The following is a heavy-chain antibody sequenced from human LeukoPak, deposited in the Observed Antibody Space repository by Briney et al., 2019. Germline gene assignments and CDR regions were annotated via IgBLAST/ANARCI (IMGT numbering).Heavy chain of an antibody. CDR3: AGGPLGSFDY. CDR2: ISYDGSNK. J-gene: IGHJ4*02. D-gene: IGHD7-27*01. V-gene: IGHV3-30-3*01. Sequence: PGGSLRLSCAASGFTFSSYAMHWVRQAPGKGLEWVAVISYDGSNKYYADSVKGRFTTSRDNSKNTLYLRMNSLRAEDTAVYYCAGGPLGSFDYWGQGTLVTVSS. CDR1: GFTFSSYA.